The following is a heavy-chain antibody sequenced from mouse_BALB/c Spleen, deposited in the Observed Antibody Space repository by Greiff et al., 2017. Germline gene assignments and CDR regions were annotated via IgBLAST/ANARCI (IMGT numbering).Heavy chain of an antibody. D-gene: IGHD2-3*01. CDR2: IWAGGST. V-gene: IGHV2-9*02. CDR3: ARDMDDGYYAYYFDY. Sequence: QVQLKESGPGLVAPSQSLSITCTVSGFSLTSYGVHWVRQPPGKGLEWLGVIWAGGSTNYNSALMSRLSISKDNSKSQVFLKMNSLQTDDTAMYYCARDMDDGYYAYYFDYWGQGTTLTVSS. J-gene: IGHJ2*01. CDR1: GFSLTSYG.